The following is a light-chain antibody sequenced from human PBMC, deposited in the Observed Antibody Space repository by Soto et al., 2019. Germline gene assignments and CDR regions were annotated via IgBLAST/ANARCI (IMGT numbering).Light chain of an antibody. J-gene: IGLJ2*01. V-gene: IGLV2-8*01. Sequence: QSVLTQPPSASGSPGQSVTISCTGTSSDFGGHNFVSWYQQHPGKAPKFLIYEVSKRPSGVPDRFSGSKSGITASLTVSGLQADDEAYYYCSAYAGNNNPVIFGGGTKVTVL. CDR3: SAYAGNNNPVI. CDR2: EVS. CDR1: SSDFGGHNF.